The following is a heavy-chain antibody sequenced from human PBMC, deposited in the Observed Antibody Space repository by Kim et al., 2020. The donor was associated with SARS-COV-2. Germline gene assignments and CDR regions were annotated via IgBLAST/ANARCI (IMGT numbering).Heavy chain of an antibody. D-gene: IGHD2-2*01. CDR1: EFSFSNYW. CDR3: ARGPPYHRGNVDDYYYGMDV. V-gene: IGHV3-74*01. J-gene: IGHJ6*02. CDR2: INSDGTGT. Sequence: GGSLRLSCAASEFSFSNYWIHWVRQIPGKGLVWVSRINSDGTGTRYAASVKGRFTVSRDNARNTVFLQMNSLRVDDAAVYNCARGPPYHRGNVDDYYYGMDVWGQGTTVTVSS.